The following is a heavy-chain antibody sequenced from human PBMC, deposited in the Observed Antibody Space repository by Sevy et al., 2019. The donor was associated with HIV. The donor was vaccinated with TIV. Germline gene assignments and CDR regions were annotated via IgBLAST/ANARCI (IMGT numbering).Heavy chain of an antibody. CDR1: GGSITSLY. V-gene: IGHV4-59*08. CDR3: AGENAWGRGYS. D-gene: IGHD1-26*01. Sequence: PETLSLTCTVSGGSITSLYWNWIRQPPGKGLEWIANIYYNGHINYNPSLKSRVTLSLDTSKNQFSLRLSSVTAADTAMYYCAGENAWGRGYSWGQGTLVTV. J-gene: IGHJ4*02. CDR2: IYYNGHI.